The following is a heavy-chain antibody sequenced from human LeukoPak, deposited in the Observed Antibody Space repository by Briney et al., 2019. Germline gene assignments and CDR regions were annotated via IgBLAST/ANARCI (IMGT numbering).Heavy chain of an antibody. J-gene: IGHJ4*02. CDR2: INSDGSST. CDR3: AKDLLVVVTTLH. D-gene: IGHD2-15*01. CDR1: GFTFSSYW. V-gene: IGHV3-74*01. Sequence: PGGSLRLSCAASGFTFSSYWMHWVRQAPGKGLVWVSRINSDGSSTNYADSVKGRFTISRDNAKNTLYLQMNSLRAEDTAVYYCAKDLLVVVTTLHWGQGTLVTVSS.